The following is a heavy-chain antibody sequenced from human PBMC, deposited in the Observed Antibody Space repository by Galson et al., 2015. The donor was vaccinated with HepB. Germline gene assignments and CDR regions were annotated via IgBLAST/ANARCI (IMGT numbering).Heavy chain of an antibody. CDR1: GFTFSSYP. J-gene: IGHJ4*02. D-gene: IGHD3-16*01. CDR3: ARTFYFDY. V-gene: IGHV3-30*04. Sequence: SLRLSCAASGFTFSSYPMNWVRQAPGKGLEWVAVLSSHGDNEYYADSVKGRFTISRDNSENTVYLQMHSLRVEDTAVYYCARTFYFDYWGQGTLVTVSS. CDR2: LSSHGDNE.